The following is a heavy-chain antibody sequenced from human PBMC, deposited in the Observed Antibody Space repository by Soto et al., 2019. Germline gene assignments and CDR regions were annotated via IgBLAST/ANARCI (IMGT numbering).Heavy chain of an antibody. CDR1: GFTFSSYA. Sequence: GVSLRLSCAASGFTFSSYAMSWVRQAPGKGLEWVSAISGSGGSTYYADSVKGRFTISRDNSKNTLYLQMNSLRAEDTAVYYCANGYYDYIWGSYPPQIDYWGQGTLVTVSS. V-gene: IGHV3-23*01. D-gene: IGHD3-16*02. CDR3: ANGYYDYIWGSYPPQIDY. J-gene: IGHJ4*02. CDR2: ISGSGGST.